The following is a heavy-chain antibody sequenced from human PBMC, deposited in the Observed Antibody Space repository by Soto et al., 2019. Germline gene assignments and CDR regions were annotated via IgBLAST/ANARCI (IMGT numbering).Heavy chain of an antibody. V-gene: IGHV4-61*08. CDR1: GGSISSGDYY. CDR2: IYYSGST. J-gene: IGHJ6*02. Sequence: KPSETLSLTCTVSGGSISSGDYYWSWIRQPPGKGLEWIGYIYYSGSTNYNPSLKSRVTISVDTSKNQFSLKLSSVTAADTAMYYCARLMIRFRPEARIPYGMDVWGQGTTVTVSS. CDR3: ARLMIRFRPEARIPYGMDV. D-gene: IGHD3-3*01.